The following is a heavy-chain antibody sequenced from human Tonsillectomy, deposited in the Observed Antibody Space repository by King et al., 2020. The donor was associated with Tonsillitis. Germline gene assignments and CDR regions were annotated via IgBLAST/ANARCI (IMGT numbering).Heavy chain of an antibody. CDR3: ARGLYDSSGFTLGY. V-gene: IGHV1-69*04. CDR1: GDTFSSHA. CDR2: IIPIIGMG. D-gene: IGHD3-22*01. Sequence: QVQLVQSGAEVKKPGSSVKVSCKASGDTFSSHAITWVRQAPGQGLEWMGRIIPIIGMGNYAQKFQGRVTMTADTSTSTAYMELSSLRSEDTAVYYCARGLYDSSGFTLGYWGQGTLVTVSS. J-gene: IGHJ4*02.